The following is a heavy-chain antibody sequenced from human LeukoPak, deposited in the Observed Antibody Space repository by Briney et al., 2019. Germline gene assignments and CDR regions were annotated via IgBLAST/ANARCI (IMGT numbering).Heavy chain of an antibody. Sequence: GSLRLSCAASGYTFNTYDMHWVRQTTGQGLEWISSIDSSGGYTYYAGSVKGRFTISRENDKKSLYLHMNSLRVGDTAVYSCVRGGEIGLDYWGHGTLVTVSS. V-gene: IGHV3-13*01. D-gene: IGHD3-16*01. CDR1: GYTFNTYD. CDR2: IDSSGGYT. CDR3: VRGGEIGLDY. J-gene: IGHJ4*01.